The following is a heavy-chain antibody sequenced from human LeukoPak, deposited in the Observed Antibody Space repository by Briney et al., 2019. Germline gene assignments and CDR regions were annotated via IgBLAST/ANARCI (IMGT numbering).Heavy chain of an antibody. Sequence: GGSLRLSCTASGFTLSSFGMHWVRQAPGKGLEWVAVISDDGSNTYYANSVKGRFTISRDNSKNTLYLQLNSLRTEDTAVYYCAKDADTATIIYWYFDLWGRGTLVTVSS. CDR1: GFTLSSFG. CDR3: AKDADTATIIYWYFDL. J-gene: IGHJ2*01. V-gene: IGHV3-30*18. CDR2: ISDDGSNT. D-gene: IGHD5-18*01.